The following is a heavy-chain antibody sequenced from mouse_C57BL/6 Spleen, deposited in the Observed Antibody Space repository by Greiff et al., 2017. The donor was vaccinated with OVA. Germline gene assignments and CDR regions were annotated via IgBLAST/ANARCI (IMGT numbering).Heavy chain of an antibody. J-gene: IGHJ1*03. CDR2: ISYDGSN. V-gene: IGHV3-6*01. CDR3: ARDGGLRRYVDV. D-gene: IGHD2-2*01. CDR1: GYSITSGYY. Sequence: EVKLQESGPGLVKPSQSLSLTCSVTGYSITSGYYWNWIRQFPGNKLEWMGYISYDGSNNYNPSLKNRISITRDTSKNQFFLKLNSVTTEDTATYYCARDGGLRRYVDVWGTGTTVTVSS.